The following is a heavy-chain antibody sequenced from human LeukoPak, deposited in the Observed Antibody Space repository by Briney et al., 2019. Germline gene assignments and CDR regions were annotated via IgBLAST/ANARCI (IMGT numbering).Heavy chain of an antibody. CDR1: GLSFKNFA. CDR2: TSGDEDST. J-gene: IGHJ4*02. Sequence: PGGSLTLSCAASGLSFKNFAWSRVGQAPGKGLEWLAVTSGDEDSTHYADSVRGHFVISTDNSKNTLFLHMNSLRAEDTAVYYCTIDLMSGFSSGWHYGYWGERTVVTVSS. CDR3: TIDLMSGFSSGWHYGY. V-gene: IGHV3-23*01. D-gene: IGHD6-19*01.